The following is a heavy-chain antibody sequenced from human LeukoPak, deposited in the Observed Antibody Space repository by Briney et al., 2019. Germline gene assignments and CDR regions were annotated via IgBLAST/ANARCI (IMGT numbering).Heavy chain of an antibody. J-gene: IGHJ4*02. V-gene: IGHV1-46*01. CDR1: GYTFTSYY. CDR3: ARGTTVVSWAYYFDY. CDR2: INPSGGST. Sequence: ASVKVSCKASGYTFTSYYMHWVRQAPGQGFEWMGIINPSGGSTSYAQKFQGRVTITADESTSTAYMELSSLRSEDTAVYYCARGTTVVSWAYYFDYWGQGTLVTVSS. D-gene: IGHD4-23*01.